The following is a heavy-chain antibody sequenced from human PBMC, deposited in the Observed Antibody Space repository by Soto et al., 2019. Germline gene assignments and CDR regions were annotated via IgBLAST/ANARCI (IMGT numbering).Heavy chain of an antibody. CDR3: AKDMSQTTLGADYYYYYGMDV. CDR2: ISGSGGST. V-gene: IGHV3-23*01. J-gene: IGHJ6*02. CDR1: GFTFSSYA. D-gene: IGHD4-4*01. Sequence: GGSLRLSCAASGFTFSSYAMSWVRQAPGKGLEWVSAISGSGGSTYYADSVKCRFTISRDNSKNTLYLQMNSLRAEDTAVYYCAKDMSQTTLGADYYYYYGMDVWGQGTTVTVSS.